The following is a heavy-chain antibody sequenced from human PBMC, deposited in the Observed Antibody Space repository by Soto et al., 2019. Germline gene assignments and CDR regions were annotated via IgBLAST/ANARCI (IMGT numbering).Heavy chain of an antibody. CDR2: MYFNESP. Sequence: SETLSVTCTFSVASISIYYWSWIRQPPGKGLEWIGYMYFNESPKYNPSLKSRVTMSVDTSKNQFSLKLRSVTAAETAVYYCASLWNFFDFWGQGALVTVSS. J-gene: IGHJ4*02. CDR1: VASISIYY. V-gene: IGHV4-59*01. CDR3: ASLWNFFDF. D-gene: IGHD2-21*01.